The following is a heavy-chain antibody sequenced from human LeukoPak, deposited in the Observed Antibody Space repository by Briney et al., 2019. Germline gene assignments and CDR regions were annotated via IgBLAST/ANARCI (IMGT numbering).Heavy chain of an antibody. CDR2: IYYSGST. V-gene: IGHV4-39*01. CDR1: GGSISSYY. Sequence: PSETLSLTCTVSGGSISSYYWGWIRQPPGKGLEWIGSIYYSGSTYYNPSLKSRVTISVDTSKNQFSLKLSSVTAADTAVYYCARVGRWLQSFDYWGQGTLVTVSS. J-gene: IGHJ4*02. CDR3: ARVGRWLQSFDY. D-gene: IGHD5-24*01.